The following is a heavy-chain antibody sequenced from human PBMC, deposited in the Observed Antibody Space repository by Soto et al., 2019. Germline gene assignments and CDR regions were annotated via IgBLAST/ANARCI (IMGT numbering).Heavy chain of an antibody. CDR2: IYYSGST. CDR1: GGSISSGDYY. D-gene: IGHD3-22*01. V-gene: IGHV4-30-4*01. CDR3: ARIRFGYDSRGYDY. Sequence: SGTLSLTCTVSGGSISSGDYYWSWIRQPPGKGLEWIGYIYYSGSTYYNPSLKSRVTISVDTSKNQFSLKLSSVTAADTAVYYCARIRFGYDSRGYDYWGQGTLVPVSS. J-gene: IGHJ4*02.